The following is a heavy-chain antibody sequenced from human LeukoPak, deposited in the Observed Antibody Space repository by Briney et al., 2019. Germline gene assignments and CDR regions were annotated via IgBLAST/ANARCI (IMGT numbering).Heavy chain of an antibody. Sequence: GGSLRLSCAASGFTFDDYDMTWVRQAPGRGLKWVSGINWNGGTTRYADSVKGRFTISRDNARNSLYLQINSLRAEDTALYHCARAVTGQIADCSGGTCYSGIDYYYYYMDVWGKGTTVTVSS. CDR2: INWNGGTT. V-gene: IGHV3-20*01. J-gene: IGHJ6*03. CDR1: GFTFDDYD. D-gene: IGHD2-15*01. CDR3: ARAVTGQIADCSGGTCYSGIDYYYYYMDV.